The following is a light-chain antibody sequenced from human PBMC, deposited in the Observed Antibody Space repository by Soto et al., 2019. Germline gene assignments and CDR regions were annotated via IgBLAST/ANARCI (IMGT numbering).Light chain of an antibody. CDR2: DVS. Sequence: SALTQPRSVSGSPGQSVTISCTGTSSDFSGYFYVSWYQQHPGKVPKLMIHDVSKRPSGVPDRFSGSKSGNTASLTISGLQAEDEADYYCCAYAGSYTYVFGTGTKVTVL. CDR3: CAYAGSYTYV. CDR1: SSDFSGYFY. V-gene: IGLV2-11*01. J-gene: IGLJ1*01.